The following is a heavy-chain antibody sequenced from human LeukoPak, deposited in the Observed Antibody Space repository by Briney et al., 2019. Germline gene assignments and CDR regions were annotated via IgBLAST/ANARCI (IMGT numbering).Heavy chain of an antibody. CDR3: ARDVKQQLLNWFDP. CDR1: GCTFTSNN. V-gene: IGHV1-69*06. D-gene: IGHD6-13*01. J-gene: IGHJ5*02. CDR2: IIPIFGTA. Sequence: SVKVSCKASGCTFTSNNINWVRQAPGQGLEWMGGIIPIFGTANYAQKFQGRVTITADKSTNTAYMELNSLRSEDTAVYYCARDVKQQLLNWFDPWGQGTLVTVSS.